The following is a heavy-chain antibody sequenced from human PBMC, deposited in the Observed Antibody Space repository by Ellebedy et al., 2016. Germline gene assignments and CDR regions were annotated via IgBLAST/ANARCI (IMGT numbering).Heavy chain of an antibody. Sequence: SETLSLXXTVSGGSVDTYYWTWIRQSPGRGLEWIGYVFYGGSTKYNPSLRSRVTISLDTSKNQFSLKVTSVAAADTAVYYCARGLYFDSSGYYYWFDSWGQGTLVTVSS. D-gene: IGHD3-22*01. V-gene: IGHV4-59*02. CDR1: GGSVDTYY. CDR2: VFYGGST. CDR3: ARGLYFDSSGYYYWFDS. J-gene: IGHJ5*01.